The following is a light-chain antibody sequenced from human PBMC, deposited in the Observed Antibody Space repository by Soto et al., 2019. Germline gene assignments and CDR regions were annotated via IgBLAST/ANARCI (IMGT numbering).Light chain of an antibody. CDR1: SSNIGAGYE. CDR3: QSYDSSMSGYV. CDR2: ENN. Sequence: QSVLTQPPSVSEAPGQRVTISCTGSSSNIGAGYEAHWYQQVPGTAPKLLIYENNNRPSGVPDRFSGSKSGTSASLAINGRQAEDEAEDYCQSYDSSMSGYVFGTGTKITV. J-gene: IGLJ1*01. V-gene: IGLV1-40*01.